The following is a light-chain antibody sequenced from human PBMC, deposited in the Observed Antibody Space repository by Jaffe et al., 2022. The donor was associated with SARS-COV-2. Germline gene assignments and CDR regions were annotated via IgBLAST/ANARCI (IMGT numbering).Light chain of an antibody. CDR3: QQSYSTPYT. CDR2: AAS. V-gene: IGKV1-39*01. J-gene: IGKJ2*01. Sequence: DIQMTQSPSSLSAFVGDRVSITCRASQSISSYLNWHQQKPGKAPKLLIYAASSLQSGVPSRFSGSGSGTDFTLTISSLQPEDFATYYCQQSYSTPYTFGQGTKLEIK. CDR1: QSISSY.